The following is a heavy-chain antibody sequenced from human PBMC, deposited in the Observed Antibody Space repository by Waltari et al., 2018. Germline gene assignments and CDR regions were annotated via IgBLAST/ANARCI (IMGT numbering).Heavy chain of an antibody. J-gene: IGHJ4*02. D-gene: IGHD3-9*01. V-gene: IGHV3-7*01. Sequence: IKSDGSENYYMESAKGRFTIARDNAKNSLFLQLNSLRAEDTAIYYCARVGTDYDILTGLYLFDSWGQGTLVTVSS. CDR2: IKSDGSEN. CDR3: ARVGTDYDILTGLYLFDS.